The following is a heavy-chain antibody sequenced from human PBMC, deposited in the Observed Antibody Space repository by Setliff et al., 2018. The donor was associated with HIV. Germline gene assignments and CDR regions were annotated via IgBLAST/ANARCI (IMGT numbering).Heavy chain of an antibody. CDR1: RDSIRNGAYY. D-gene: IGHD3-10*01. CDR3: ARSIYGSGTYPLDI. J-gene: IGHJ4*02. V-gene: IGHV4-39*06. Sequence: SETLSLTCTVSRDSIRNGAYYWGWIRQPPGKGLEWIGSIYYSGSAYYNPSLRSRVTLSIDRSKNQFALEVNSVTAADTAVYYCARSIYGSGTYPLDIWSPGTLVAVSS. CDR2: IYYSGSA.